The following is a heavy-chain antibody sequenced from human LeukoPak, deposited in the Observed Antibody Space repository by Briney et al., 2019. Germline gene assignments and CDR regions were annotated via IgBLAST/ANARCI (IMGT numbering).Heavy chain of an antibody. V-gene: IGHV3-48*02. CDR3: ARDEDAF. Sequence: GGSLRLSCAASGFTFNSYTMNWVRQAPGKWLEWVSYISSDSSNIIYADSVKGRFTISRDNVKNSLFLQLNSLRDEDTAVYYCARDEDAFGGQGTLVTVSS. CDR2: ISSDSSNI. J-gene: IGHJ4*02. CDR1: GFTFNSYT.